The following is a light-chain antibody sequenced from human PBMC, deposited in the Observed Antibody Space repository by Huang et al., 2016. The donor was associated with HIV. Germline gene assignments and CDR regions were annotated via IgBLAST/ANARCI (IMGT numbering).Light chain of an antibody. V-gene: IGKV3-11*01. J-gene: IGKJ4*01. Sequence: IVLTQSPATLAWYPGERVTLSCRASQSVGNYISCYQQHPGQSPKLLIYDTSNRAPGNPVRFSGSGSGTDVTLTISSLESEDFAVYYCQQRSSGVTFGGGTKVQVK. CDR2: DTS. CDR1: QSVGNY. CDR3: QQRSSGVT.